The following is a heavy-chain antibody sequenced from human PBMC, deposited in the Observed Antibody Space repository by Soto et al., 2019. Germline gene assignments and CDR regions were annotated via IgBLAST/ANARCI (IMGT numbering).Heavy chain of an antibody. D-gene: IGHD1-1*01. CDR3: AKERSGTDYYFGMDV. Sequence: EVQLVESGGGLVQPGRSLRLSCAASGFSFDDYAMHWVRQAPGKGLEWFSTISWNSGSIGYADSVKGRFTISRDNAKNSLYLQMNSLRAEDTALYYCAKERSGTDYYFGMDVWGQGTTVTVSS. J-gene: IGHJ6*02. CDR1: GFSFDDYA. CDR2: ISWNSGSI. V-gene: IGHV3-9*01.